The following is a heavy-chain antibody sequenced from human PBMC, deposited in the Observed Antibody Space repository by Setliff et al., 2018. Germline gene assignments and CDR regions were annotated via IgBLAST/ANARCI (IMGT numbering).Heavy chain of an antibody. CDR1: GYMFKSYG. CDR3: AISTLSLCSGGNCPNAFDI. D-gene: IGHD2-15*01. V-gene: IGHV1-18*01. J-gene: IGHJ3*02. CDR2: ISPYNDNT. Sequence: VSCKASGYMFKSYGITWMRQAPGQGPEWMGWISPYNDNTNSAEKFQDRITITTDTSTSTSYMELRSLRSDDTAVYYCAISTLSLCSGGNCPNAFDIWGQGTLVTVSS.